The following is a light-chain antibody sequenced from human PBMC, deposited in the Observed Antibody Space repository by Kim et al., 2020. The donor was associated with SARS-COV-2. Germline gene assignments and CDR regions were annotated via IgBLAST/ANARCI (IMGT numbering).Light chain of an antibody. CDR3: AAWDDRLKGVI. Sequence: QSVLTQPPSASGTPGQRVIISCSGSNSNIGSNSVNWYQHLPGTAPKLLIYANNQRPSGVPDRFSGSKSGTSASLAIRGLQSGDESDYYCAAWDDRLKGVIFGGGTQLTVL. V-gene: IGLV1-44*01. J-gene: IGLJ2*01. CDR2: ANN. CDR1: NSNIGSNS.